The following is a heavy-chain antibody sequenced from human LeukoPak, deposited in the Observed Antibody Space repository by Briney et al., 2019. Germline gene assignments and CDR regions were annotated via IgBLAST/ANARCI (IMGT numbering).Heavy chain of an antibody. J-gene: IGHJ4*02. D-gene: IGHD2-15*01. CDR3: ARVGCSGGSCYSNFDY. CDR1: GYTFTSYY. Sequence: PGGSLRLSCAASGYTFTSYYMHWVRQAPGQGLEWMGIINPSGGSTSYAQKFQGRVTMTRDTSTSTVYMELSSLRSEDTAVYYCARVGCSGGSCYSNFDYWGQGTLVTVSS. V-gene: IGHV1-46*01. CDR2: INPSGGST.